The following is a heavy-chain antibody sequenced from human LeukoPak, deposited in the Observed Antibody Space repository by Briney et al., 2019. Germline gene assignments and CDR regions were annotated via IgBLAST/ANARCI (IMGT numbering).Heavy chain of an antibody. Sequence: GGSLRLSCAASGFTFTNYNMNWVRQAPGKGLEWVSSISSTSIYIYYADSVKGRFTISRDNAKNTLYLQVNSLRAEDTAVYYCSRGRGATLPYYFDYWGQGPLVSVSS. J-gene: IGHJ4*02. CDR1: GFTFTNYN. CDR3: SRGRGATLPYYFDY. D-gene: IGHD1-26*01. V-gene: IGHV3-21*04. CDR2: ISSTSIYI.